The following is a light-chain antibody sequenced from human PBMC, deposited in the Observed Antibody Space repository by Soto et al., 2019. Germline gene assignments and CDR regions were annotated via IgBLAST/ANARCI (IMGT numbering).Light chain of an antibody. V-gene: IGKV1-39*01. CDR3: QQSYSTPQT. CDR2: AAS. J-gene: IGKJ1*01. CDR1: QSISSY. Sequence: DIQMTQSPSSLSASVGDRVTITCRASQSISSYLNWYQQKPGKAPKLLIYAASSLQSGVASRFSGSGSGTDFTLTISILQPEDFATYYCQQSYSTPQTFGQGTKVEIK.